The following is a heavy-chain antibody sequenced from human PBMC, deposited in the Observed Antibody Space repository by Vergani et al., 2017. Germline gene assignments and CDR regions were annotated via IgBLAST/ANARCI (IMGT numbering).Heavy chain of an antibody. Sequence: EVLLVQSGAEVKKPGATMKISCKVSGYTFTDHYMHWMKQAPGKGLEWMGLVDPEDGETIYAEKFKGRVTIAADTSTDTAHLELSSLRSEDTAVYYCATPQTVTTGGMEVWGQGTTVIVSS. CDR2: VDPEDGET. J-gene: IGHJ6*02. V-gene: IGHV1-69-2*01. D-gene: IGHD4-17*01. CDR3: ATPQTVTTGGMEV. CDR1: GYTFTDHY.